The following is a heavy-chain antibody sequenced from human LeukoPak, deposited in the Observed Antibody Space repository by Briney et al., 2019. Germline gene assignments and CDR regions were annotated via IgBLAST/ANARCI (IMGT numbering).Heavy chain of an antibody. V-gene: IGHV3-21*01. CDR1: GFTFSSYS. J-gene: IGHJ3*02. CDR3: VGTGVLDAFDI. D-gene: IGHD3-10*01. CDR2: ISSGSSYI. Sequence: GGSLRLSCAASGFTFSSYSMNWVRQAPGKGPEWVSSISSGSSYIYYADSVKGRFTISRDNAKNSLYLQMNSLRAEDTAVYYCVGTGVLDAFDIWGQGTMVTVSS.